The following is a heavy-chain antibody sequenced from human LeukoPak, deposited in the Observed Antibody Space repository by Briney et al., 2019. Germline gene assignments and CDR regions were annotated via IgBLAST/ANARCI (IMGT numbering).Heavy chain of an antibody. Sequence: SETLSLTCTVSGGSISSYYWSWIRQPPGKGLEWIGYIYYSGSTNYNPSLKSRVTISVDTSKNQFSLKLSSVTAADTAVYYCARVGRWLQSDFDYWGQGTLVTVSS. J-gene: IGHJ4*02. D-gene: IGHD5-24*01. CDR1: GGSISSYY. CDR2: IYYSGST. V-gene: IGHV4-59*12. CDR3: ARVGRWLQSDFDY.